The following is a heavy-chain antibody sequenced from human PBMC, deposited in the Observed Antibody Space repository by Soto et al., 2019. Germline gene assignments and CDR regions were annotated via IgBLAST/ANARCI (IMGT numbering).Heavy chain of an antibody. CDR2: ISYVGSNK. Sequence: PGGSLRLSCAASGFTFSSYGMHWVRQAPGKGLVWVAVISYVGSNKYYADSVKGRFTISRDNSKNTLYLQMNSLRAEDTAVYYCAKDPYCSGWYGGYSYYGMDVWGQGTTVTVSS. V-gene: IGHV3-30*18. CDR1: GFTFSSYG. J-gene: IGHJ6*02. D-gene: IGHD6-19*01. CDR3: AKDPYCSGWYGGYSYYGMDV.